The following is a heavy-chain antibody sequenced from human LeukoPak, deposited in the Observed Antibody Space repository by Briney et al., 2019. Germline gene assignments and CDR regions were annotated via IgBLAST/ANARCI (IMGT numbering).Heavy chain of an antibody. CDR1: GYTFTGYY. J-gene: IGHJ5*02. D-gene: IGHD6-19*01. Sequence: GASVKVSCKASGYTFTGYYMHWVRQAPGQGLEWMGWINPNSGGTNYAQKLQGRVTMTTDTSTSKAYMELRSLRSDATAVYYCARTYSSGWVPGVGSRFDPWGQGTLVTVSS. CDR3: ARTYSSGWVPGVGSRFDP. CDR2: INPNSGGT. V-gene: IGHV1-2*02.